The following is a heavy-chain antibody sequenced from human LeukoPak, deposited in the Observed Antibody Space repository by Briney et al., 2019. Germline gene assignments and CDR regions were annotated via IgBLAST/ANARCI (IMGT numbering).Heavy chain of an antibody. CDR3: ARGLAHGGIANWFDP. Sequence: SETLSLTCSVPGGSLNSFSHYWAWIRQPPGKGLEWIGCIFSSGSTYYNPSLQSRVTFSLDKSNNHFSLKLTSLTAADTAVYYCARGLAHGGIANWFDPWGQGTLVTVSS. V-gene: IGHV4-39*07. CDR1: GGSLNSFSHY. D-gene: IGHD2-21*01. J-gene: IGHJ5*02. CDR2: IFSSGST.